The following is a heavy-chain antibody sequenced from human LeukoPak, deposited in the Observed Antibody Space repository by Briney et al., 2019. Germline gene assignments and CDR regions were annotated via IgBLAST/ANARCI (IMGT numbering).Heavy chain of an antibody. Sequence: GASVKVSCKASGYTFTSYGISWVRQAPGQGLEWMGWISAYNGNTNYAQKLQGRVTMTTDTYTSTAYMELRSLRSDDTAVYYCAREVRDCSSTSCFDWFDPWGQGTLVTVSS. J-gene: IGHJ5*02. CDR2: ISAYNGNT. CDR3: AREVRDCSSTSCFDWFDP. CDR1: GYTFTSYG. V-gene: IGHV1-18*01. D-gene: IGHD2-2*01.